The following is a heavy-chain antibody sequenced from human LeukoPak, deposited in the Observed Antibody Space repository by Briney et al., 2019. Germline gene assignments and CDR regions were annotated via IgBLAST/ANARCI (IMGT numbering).Heavy chain of an antibody. V-gene: IGHV4-61*01. CDR3: ARVGAGGPRRGFYV. Sequence: PETMSLTCPVAAGSISTSNYYWSWIRQPPGKGLEWIGQIYDSGSTDYEQSLKSRVTISIDTSKNQVSLELSSVAAADTAVYYCARVGAGGPRRGFYVWGRETMVIV. CDR1: AGSISTSNYY. CDR2: IYDSGST. D-gene: IGHD3-10*01. J-gene: IGHJ3*01.